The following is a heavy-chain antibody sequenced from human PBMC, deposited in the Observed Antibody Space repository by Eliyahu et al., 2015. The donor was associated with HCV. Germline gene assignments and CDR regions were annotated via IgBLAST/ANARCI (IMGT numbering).Heavy chain of an antibody. Sequence: EVQLVESGGGLVQPGGSLRXTCAASGFTFGSYSMNXVRQXXGKGLEWVXYXSSSSSTIYYADXVKGRFTISRDNAKNSLXLQMNSLRDEDTAVYYCASKKYWGQGTLVTVSS. V-gene: IGHV3-48*02. J-gene: IGHJ4*02. CDR2: XSSSSSTI. CDR3: ASKKY. CDR1: GFTFGSYS.